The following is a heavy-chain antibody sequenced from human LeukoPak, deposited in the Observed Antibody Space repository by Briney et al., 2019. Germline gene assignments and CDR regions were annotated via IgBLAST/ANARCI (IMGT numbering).Heavy chain of an antibody. CDR3: AKDVDRSSTSLFDY. Sequence: GRSLRLSCAASGFTFSSYAMSWVRQAPGKGLEWVSAISGSGGSTYYADSVKGRFTISRDNSKNTLYLQMNSLRAEDTAVYYCAKDVDRSSTSLFDYWGQGTLVTVSS. CDR2: ISGSGGST. D-gene: IGHD2-2*01. J-gene: IGHJ4*02. V-gene: IGHV3-23*01. CDR1: GFTFSSYA.